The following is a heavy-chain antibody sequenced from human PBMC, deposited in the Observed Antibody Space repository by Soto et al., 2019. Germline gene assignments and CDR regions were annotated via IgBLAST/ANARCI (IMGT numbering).Heavy chain of an antibody. CDR3: ARWGGVALYYYGMDV. V-gene: IGHV1-18*01. D-gene: IGHD3-10*01. CDR1: GYTFTSYG. CDR2: ISAYNGNT. J-gene: IGHJ6*02. Sequence: QVQLVQSGAEVKKPGASVKVSCKASGYTFTSYGISWVRQAPGQGREWMGWISAYNGNTNYAGRIQGRVTMTTDTSTSTAYMELRSLRSDDTAVYYCARWGGVALYYYGMDVWGQGTTVTVSS.